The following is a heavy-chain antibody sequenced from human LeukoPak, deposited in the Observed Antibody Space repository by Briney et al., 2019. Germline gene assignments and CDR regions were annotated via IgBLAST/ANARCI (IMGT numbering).Heavy chain of an antibody. V-gene: IGHV4-4*02. CDR2: IYHSGST. Sequence: DPSETLSLTCAVSGGSISSSNWWSWVRQPPGKGLEWIGEIYHSGSTNYNPSLKSRVTISVDKSKNQISLKLSSVTAADTAVYYCARDLGYSSSSDIWGQGTMVTVSS. CDR1: GGSISSSNW. J-gene: IGHJ3*02. CDR3: ARDLGYSSSSDI. D-gene: IGHD6-6*01.